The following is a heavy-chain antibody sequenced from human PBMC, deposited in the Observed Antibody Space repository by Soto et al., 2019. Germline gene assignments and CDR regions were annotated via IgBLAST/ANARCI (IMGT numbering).Heavy chain of an antibody. D-gene: IGHD4-17*01. CDR3: ARPDYGDYEGWFDP. J-gene: IGHJ5*02. V-gene: IGHV4-39*01. CDR2: ITYSGST. Sequence: QLQLQESGPGLVKPSETLSLTCTVSGGSISSSSYYWGWIRQRPGKGREWIGSITYSGSTNYNPSLKSRVTISVDTSKNQFSLKLSSVTAADTAVYYCARPDYGDYEGWFDPWGQGTLVTVSS. CDR1: GGSISSSSYY.